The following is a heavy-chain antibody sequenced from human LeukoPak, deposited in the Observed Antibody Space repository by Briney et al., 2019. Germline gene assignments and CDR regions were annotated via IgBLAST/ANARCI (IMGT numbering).Heavy chain of an antibody. Sequence: GASLKVSCKASGGTFSSYAISWVRQAPGQRLEWMGRIIPIFGIANYAQKFQGRVTITADKSTSTAYMELSSLRSEDTAVYYCARSRHYYDSSGSWYFDLWGRGTLVTVSS. CDR2: IIPIFGIA. D-gene: IGHD3-22*01. CDR1: GGTFSSYA. J-gene: IGHJ2*01. V-gene: IGHV1-69*04. CDR3: ARSRHYYDSSGSWYFDL.